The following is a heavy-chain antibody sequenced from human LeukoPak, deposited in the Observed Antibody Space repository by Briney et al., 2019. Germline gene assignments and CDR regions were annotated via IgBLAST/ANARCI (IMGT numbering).Heavy chain of an antibody. V-gene: IGHV3-30*02. Sequence: GGSLRLSCAASGFTFSSYGMHWVRQAPGKGLEWVAFIRYDGSNKYYADSVKGRFTISRDNSKNTLYLQMNSLRAEDTAVYYCAKDAEYSSFPFFDYWGQGTLVTVSS. CDR1: GFTFSSYG. CDR3: AKDAEYSSFPFFDY. D-gene: IGHD6-6*01. J-gene: IGHJ4*02. CDR2: IRYDGSNK.